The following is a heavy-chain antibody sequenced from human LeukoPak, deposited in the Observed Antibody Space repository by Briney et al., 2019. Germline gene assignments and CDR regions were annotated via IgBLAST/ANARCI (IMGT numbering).Heavy chain of an antibody. CDR3: AGDLGLWSAFDI. V-gene: IGHV3-74*01. Sequence: GGSLRLSCAASGFTFTSYWMHWVRQAPGKGLVGGSGFNSDGSSTSYADSVKGRFTISRDNAKNTLYLQMNSPRAEDTDVYYCAGDLGLWSAFDIWGQGTMVTVSS. D-gene: IGHD4/OR15-4a*01. J-gene: IGHJ3*02. CDR2: FNSDGSST. CDR1: GFTFTSYW.